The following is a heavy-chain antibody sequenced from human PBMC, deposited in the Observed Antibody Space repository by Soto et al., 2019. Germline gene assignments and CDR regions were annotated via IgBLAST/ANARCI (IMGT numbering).Heavy chain of an antibody. V-gene: IGHV3-23*01. CDR2: ISGSGAYT. CDR3: SRDDSDWFFN. J-gene: IGHJ4*02. CDR1: GFTFSSYA. Sequence: GGSLRLSCAASGFTFSSYAMTWVRQAPGKGLEWVSAISGSGAYTYYANSVKGRFTISRDNSKNTLYLQLNSLRAEDTAVYYCSRDDSDWFFNWGRGTLVTVSS. D-gene: IGHD3-9*01.